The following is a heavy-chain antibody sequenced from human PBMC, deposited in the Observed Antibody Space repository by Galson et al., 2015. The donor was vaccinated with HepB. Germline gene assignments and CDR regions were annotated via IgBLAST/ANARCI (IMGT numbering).Heavy chain of an antibody. CDR1: GYSFTTNW. D-gene: IGHD5-24*01. V-gene: IGHV5-51*01. J-gene: IGHJ4*02. Sequence: QSGAEVKKPGESLKISCKASGYSFTTNWIGWVRQMPGKGLEWMGIIYPGDSDTKYSPSFQGQVTISADKSISTAYLQWSSLRASGTAMYYCARLDIRDGYHPWGQGTLVTVSS. CDR3: ARLDIRDGYHP. CDR2: IYPGDSDT.